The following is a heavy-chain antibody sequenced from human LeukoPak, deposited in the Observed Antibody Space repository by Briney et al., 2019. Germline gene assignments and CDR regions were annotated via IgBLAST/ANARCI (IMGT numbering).Heavy chain of an antibody. Sequence: SQTLSLTCTVSGGSISSGGYYWSWIRQHPGKGLEWIGYIYYSGSTYYNPSLKSRVTISVDTSKNQFSLKLSSVTAADTAVYYCAREPYDPPSEAPFLGIWGQGTMVTVSS. CDR1: GGSISSGGYY. CDR2: IYYSGST. J-gene: IGHJ3*02. D-gene: IGHD3-3*01. CDR3: AREPYDPPSEAPFLGI. V-gene: IGHV4-31*03.